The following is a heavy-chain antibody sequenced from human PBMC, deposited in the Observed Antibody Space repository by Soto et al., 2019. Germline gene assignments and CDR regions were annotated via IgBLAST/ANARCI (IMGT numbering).Heavy chain of an antibody. CDR2: ISGSGGST. Sequence: HPGGSLRLSCAASGFTFSNYGMSWVRQAPGKGLEWVSAISGSGGSTYYAESVKGRFTISRDNSRNTLYVQMNSPRAEDTAVYYCAKAIYSSPIYYFDYWGQGTLVTVSS. D-gene: IGHD6-13*01. CDR3: AKAIYSSPIYYFDY. V-gene: IGHV3-23*01. J-gene: IGHJ4*02. CDR1: GFTFSNYG.